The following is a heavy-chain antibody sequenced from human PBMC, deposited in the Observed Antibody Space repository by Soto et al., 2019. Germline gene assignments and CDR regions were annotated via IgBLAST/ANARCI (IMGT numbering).Heavy chain of an antibody. D-gene: IGHD2-8*01. CDR1: GFTFSSYA. CDR2: IGGSGGST. J-gene: IGHJ4*02. Sequence: EVQRLESGGGLVQPGGSLRLSCAASGFTFSSYAMSWVRQAPGKGLEWVSAIGGSGGSTSYADSVKGRFTISRDNSKNTLYLQMNSLRAEDTAVYYCAKAGYCTNGVCYLYYFDYWGQGTLVTVSS. CDR3: AKAGYCTNGVCYLYYFDY. V-gene: IGHV3-23*01.